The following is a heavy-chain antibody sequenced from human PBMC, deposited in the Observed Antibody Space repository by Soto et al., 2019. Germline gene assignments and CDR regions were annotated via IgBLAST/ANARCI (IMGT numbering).Heavy chain of an antibody. J-gene: IGHJ4*02. Sequence: PGGSLRLSCAASGFTFSSYWMHWVRQAPGKGLVWVSRINDDGSDTNYADSVKGRFTISRDNAKNTVFLQMNSLRAEDTAVYYCARGQRGAMAADHWGQGTLVTVSS. CDR1: GFTFSSYW. CDR3: ARGQRGAMAADH. V-gene: IGHV3-74*01. D-gene: IGHD3-16*01. CDR2: INDDGSDT.